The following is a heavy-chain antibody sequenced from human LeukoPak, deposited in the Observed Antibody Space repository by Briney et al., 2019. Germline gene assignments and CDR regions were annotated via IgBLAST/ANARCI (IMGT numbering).Heavy chain of an antibody. CDR3: AKCTTRNTHYPIDY. Sequence: LAGGSLRLSCAASGFTFINCAMSWVRQAPGKGLEWVSSVSSSGATTYYADSVKGRFTISRDNSKNTLYLQMNSLRAEDTAVYYCAKCTTRNTHYPIDYWGQGTLVTVSS. J-gene: IGHJ4*02. D-gene: IGHD4-17*01. CDR1: GFTFINCA. V-gene: IGHV3-23*01. CDR2: VSSSGATT.